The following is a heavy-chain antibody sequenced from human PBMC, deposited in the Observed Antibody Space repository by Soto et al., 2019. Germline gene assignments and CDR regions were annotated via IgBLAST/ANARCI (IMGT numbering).Heavy chain of an antibody. D-gene: IGHD1-26*01. Sequence: GGSLRHSCAASGFTFSNYAMTWVRQAPGKGLEWVSAISGSGGSTYYADSVKGRFTISRDNSKNTLYLQMDSLRAEDTAVYYCANPPPTMESTIYYYYGMDVWGQGTTVTVSS. CDR2: ISGSGGST. J-gene: IGHJ6*02. CDR1: GFTFSNYA. V-gene: IGHV3-23*01. CDR3: ANPPPTMESTIYYYYGMDV.